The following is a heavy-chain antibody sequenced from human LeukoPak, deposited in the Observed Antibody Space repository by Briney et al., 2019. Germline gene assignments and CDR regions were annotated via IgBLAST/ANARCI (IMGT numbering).Heavy chain of an antibody. D-gene: IGHD5-18*01. Sequence: SETLSLACTVSGGSISSYYWSWIRQPPGKGLEWIGYIYYSGSTNYNPSLKSRVTISVDTSKNQFSLKLSSVTAADTAVYYCARLGAAMAPDYWGQGTLVTVSS. J-gene: IGHJ4*02. V-gene: IGHV4-59*08. CDR2: IYYSGST. CDR1: GGSISSYY. CDR3: ARLGAAMAPDY.